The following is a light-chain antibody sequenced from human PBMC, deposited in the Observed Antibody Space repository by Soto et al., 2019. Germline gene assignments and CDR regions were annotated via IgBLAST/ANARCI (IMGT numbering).Light chain of an antibody. V-gene: IGLV1-44*01. Sequence: QAVVTQPPSASGTPGQRVTISCSGSSSNIGSKTVNWYQQLPGTAPKLLIYSNYQRPSGVPDRFSGSKSGTSASLAISGLQSEDEADYYCAAWDASLNGYVFGTGTNDRP. CDR2: SNY. J-gene: IGLJ1*01. CDR3: AAWDASLNGYV. CDR1: SSNIGSKT.